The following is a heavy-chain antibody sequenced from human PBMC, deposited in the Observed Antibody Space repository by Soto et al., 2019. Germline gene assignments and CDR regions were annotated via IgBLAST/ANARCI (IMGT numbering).Heavy chain of an antibody. V-gene: IGHV5-51*01. J-gene: IGHJ4*02. CDR3: ARERNRNDLHYFDY. CDR1: EDSFSNYW. Sequence: PGESLKISCKGSEDSFSNYWIDWVRQMPGKGLEWMGITYPGDSETRYSPSFQGQVTISVDKSTSTAYLQWSSLKASDTAMYYCARERNRNDLHYFDYWGQGTLVTVSS. D-gene: IGHD1-1*01. CDR2: TYPGDSET.